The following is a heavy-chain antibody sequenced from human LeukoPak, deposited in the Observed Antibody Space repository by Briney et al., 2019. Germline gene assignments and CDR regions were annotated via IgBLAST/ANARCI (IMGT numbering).Heavy chain of an antibody. CDR1: GYSISSGYY. D-gene: IGHD6-13*01. V-gene: IGHV4-38-2*01. CDR3: ARQEGNYYYMDV. CDR2: IYHSGST. Sequence: SETLSLTCAVSGYSISSGYYWGWIRQPPGRGLEWIGSIYHSGSTYYNPSLKSRVTISVDTSKNQFSLKLSSVTAADTAVYYCARQEGNYYYMDVWGKGTTVTVSS. J-gene: IGHJ6*03.